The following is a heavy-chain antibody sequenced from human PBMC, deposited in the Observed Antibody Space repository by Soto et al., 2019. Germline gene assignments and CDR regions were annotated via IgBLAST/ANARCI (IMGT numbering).Heavy chain of an antibody. D-gene: IGHD2-2*01. V-gene: IGHV4-30-2*01. CDR2: IYHTGNT. CDR1: GGSINSGGYS. J-gene: IGHJ6*02. Sequence: QLQLQESGSGLVKPSQTLSLTCTVSGGSINSGGYSWIWIRQPPGKGLEWIGYIYHTGNTFYNPSLQSRVTISVDQSKNQFSLSLGSVTAADTAMYYCARGERTLSTPFAYGMDVWGQGTTVTVSS. CDR3: ARGERTLSTPFAYGMDV.